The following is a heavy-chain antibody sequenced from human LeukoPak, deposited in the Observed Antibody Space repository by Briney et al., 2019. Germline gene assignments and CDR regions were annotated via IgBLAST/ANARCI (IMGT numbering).Heavy chain of an antibody. Sequence: PWGSLRLSXAASGFTVSSNYMSWVRQAPGKGQEWVSVIYSGGSTYYADSVKGRFTISRDNSKNTLYLQMNSLRAEDTAVYYCARDSSGAGYYFDYWGQGTLVTVSS. CDR2: IYSGGST. CDR1: GFTVSSNY. J-gene: IGHJ4*02. V-gene: IGHV3-66*02. D-gene: IGHD3-22*01. CDR3: ARDSSGAGYYFDY.